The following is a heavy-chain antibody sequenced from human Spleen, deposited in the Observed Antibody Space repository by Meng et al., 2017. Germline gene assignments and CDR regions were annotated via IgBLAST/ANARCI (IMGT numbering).Heavy chain of an antibody. D-gene: IGHD6-13*01. V-gene: IGHV1-18*01. Sequence: ASVKVSCKASGYTFNSHGITWVRQAPGQGLEWMGWVSAYIGKTDYEQRFQDRVTLTTDTSTSTAYMELRSLRSDDTAVYFCARDVVSSRWHAIDYWGQGTLVTVSS. CDR2: VSAYIGKT. CDR1: GYTFNSHG. CDR3: ARDVVSSRWHAIDY. J-gene: IGHJ4*02.